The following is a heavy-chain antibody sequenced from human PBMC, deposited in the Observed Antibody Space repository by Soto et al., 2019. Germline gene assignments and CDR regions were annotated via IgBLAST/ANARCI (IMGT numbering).Heavy chain of an antibody. CDR1: GGSISSGGYS. Sequence: SETLSLTCAVSGGSISSGGYSCSWIRQPPGKGLEWIGYIYHSGSTYYNPSLKSRVTTSVDRSKNQFSLKLSSVTAADTAVYYCAAGGGLPRYYWGQGTLVTVSS. V-gene: IGHV4-30-2*01. D-gene: IGHD5-12*01. CDR2: IYHSGST. J-gene: IGHJ4*02. CDR3: AAGGGLPRYY.